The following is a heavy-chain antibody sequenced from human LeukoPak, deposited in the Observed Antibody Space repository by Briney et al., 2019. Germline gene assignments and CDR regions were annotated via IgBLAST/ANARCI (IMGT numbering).Heavy chain of an antibody. J-gene: IGHJ3*02. CDR3: ASFEYDSSGYYFSGGALDI. Sequence: VASVKVSCKASGYTFTGYYMHLVRQAPGQGLEWMGWINPNSGGTNYAQKFQGRVTMTRDTSISTAYMELSRLRSDDTAVYYCASFEYDSSGYYFSGGALDIWGQGTMVTVSS. CDR2: INPNSGGT. V-gene: IGHV1-2*02. D-gene: IGHD3-22*01. CDR1: GYTFTGYY.